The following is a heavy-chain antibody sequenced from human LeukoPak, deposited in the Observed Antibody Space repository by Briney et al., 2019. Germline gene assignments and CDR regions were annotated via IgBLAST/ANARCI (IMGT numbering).Heavy chain of an antibody. Sequence: SETLSLTCTVSGGSISSGDYYWSWIRQPPGKGLEWIGYIYYSGSTYYNPSLKSRVTISVDPSKIHFSLKLSSVTAADTAVYYCARDVSPYYDFWSGYYTYFDYWGQGTLVTVSS. J-gene: IGHJ4*02. CDR1: GGSISSGDYY. CDR2: IYYSGST. D-gene: IGHD3-3*01. CDR3: ARDVSPYYDFWSGYYTYFDY. V-gene: IGHV4-30-4*08.